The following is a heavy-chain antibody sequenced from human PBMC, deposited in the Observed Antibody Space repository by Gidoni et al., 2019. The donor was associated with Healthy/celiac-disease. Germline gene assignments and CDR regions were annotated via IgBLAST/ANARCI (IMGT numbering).Heavy chain of an antibody. V-gene: IGHV3-64*01. CDR1: GFTFSSYA. D-gene: IGHD1-7*01. CDR3: ARVLGGITGTTIRWDDAFDI. CDR2: ISSNGGST. J-gene: IGHJ3*02. Sequence: EVQLVESGGGLVQPGGSLRLSCAASGFTFSSYAMHWVRQAPGKGLEYVSAISSNGGSTYYANSVKGRFTISRDNSKNTLYLQMGSLRAEDMAVYYCARVLGGITGTTIRWDDAFDIWGQGTMVTVSS.